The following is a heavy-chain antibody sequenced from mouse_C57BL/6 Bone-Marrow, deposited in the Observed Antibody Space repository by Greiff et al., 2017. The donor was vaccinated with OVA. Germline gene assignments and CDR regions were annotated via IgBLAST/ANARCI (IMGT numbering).Heavy chain of an antibody. D-gene: IGHD2-5*01. J-gene: IGHJ3*01. Sequence: QVHVKQSGAELVKPGASVKLSCKASGYTFTSYWMHWVKQRPGQGLEWIGMIHPNSGSTNYNEKFKSKATLTVDKSSSTAYMQLSSLTSEDSAVYYCARGSKFSFAYWGQGTLVTVSA. CDR2: IHPNSGST. CDR1: GYTFTSYW. V-gene: IGHV1-64*01. CDR3: ARGSKFSFAY.